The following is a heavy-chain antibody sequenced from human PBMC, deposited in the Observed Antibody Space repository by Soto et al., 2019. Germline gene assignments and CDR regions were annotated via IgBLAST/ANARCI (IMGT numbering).Heavy chain of an antibody. J-gene: IGHJ4*02. D-gene: IGHD2-2*01. V-gene: IGHV3-33*01. CDR1: GFTFSSYG. CDR3: ARPTVPATVYYFDY. CDR2: IWYDGSNK. Sequence: QVQLVESGGGVVQPGRSLRLSCAASGFTFSSYGMHWVRQAPGKGLEWVAVIWYDGSNKYYADSVKGRFTISRDNSKNTLYLQMNSLRAEDTAVYYCARPTVPATVYYFDYWGQGTLVTVSS.